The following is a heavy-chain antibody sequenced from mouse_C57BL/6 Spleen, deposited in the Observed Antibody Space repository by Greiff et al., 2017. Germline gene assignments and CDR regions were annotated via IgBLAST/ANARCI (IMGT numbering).Heavy chain of an antibody. CDR3: ARSYLLLGGYYFDY. D-gene: IGHD2-1*01. CDR1: GYTFTGYW. V-gene: IGHV1-9*01. Sequence: VKLMESGAELMKPGASVKLSCKATGYTFTGYWIEWVKQRHGHGLEWIGEILPGSGSTNYNEKFKGKATFTANTSSNTAYMQLSSLTTEDSAIYYCARSYLLLGGYYFDYWGQGTTLTVSS. J-gene: IGHJ2*01. CDR2: ILPGSGST.